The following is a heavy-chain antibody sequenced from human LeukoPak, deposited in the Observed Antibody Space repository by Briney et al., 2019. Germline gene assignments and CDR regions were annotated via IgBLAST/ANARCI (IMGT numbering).Heavy chain of an antibody. V-gene: IGHV4-39*01. CDR1: GGSIISTSFY. CDR3: ARLYYDSRGYYWFDR. J-gene: IGHJ5*02. D-gene: IGHD3-22*01. CDR2: SYHSGST. Sequence: SETLSLTCTVSGGSIISTSFYWGWIRQPPGKGLAWLGSSYHSGSTYDNPSLKSRVTISVDRSKNQFSLKMSSVTAADPAVYYCARLYYDSRGYYWFDRWGQGTLVTVSS.